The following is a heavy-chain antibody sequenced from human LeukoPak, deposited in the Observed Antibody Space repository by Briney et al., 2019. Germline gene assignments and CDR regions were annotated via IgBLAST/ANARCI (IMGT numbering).Heavy chain of an antibody. Sequence: SETLSLTCTVSGGSISSYYWSWIRQPPGKGLEWIGYIYYSGSTYYNPSLKSRVTISVDTSKSQFSLKLSSVTAADTAVYYCARSSINVLMVFLDYWGQGTLVTVSS. J-gene: IGHJ4*02. V-gene: IGHV4-59*08. CDR1: GGSISSYY. D-gene: IGHD2-8*01. CDR3: ARSSINVLMVFLDY. CDR2: IYYSGST.